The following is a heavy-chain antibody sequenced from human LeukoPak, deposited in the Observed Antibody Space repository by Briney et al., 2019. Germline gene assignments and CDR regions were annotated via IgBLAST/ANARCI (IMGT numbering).Heavy chain of an antibody. V-gene: IGHV1-3*01. D-gene: IGHD3-10*01. CDR1: GYTFTSYA. CDR2: INAGNGNT. J-gene: IGHJ4*02. CDR3: AREPGTMVRGNIL. Sequence: ASVKVSCKASGYTFTSYAMHWVRQAPGQRLEWMGWINAGNGNTKYSQKFQGRVTMTRDTSTSTVYMELSSLRSEDTAVYYCAREPGTMVRGNILWGQGTLVTVSS.